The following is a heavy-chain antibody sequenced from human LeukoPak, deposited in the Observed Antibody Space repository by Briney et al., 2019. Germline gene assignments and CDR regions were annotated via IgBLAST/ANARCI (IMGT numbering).Heavy chain of an antibody. J-gene: IGHJ3*02. V-gene: IGHV4-61*01. CDR3: ASYSMYDFWSGYRSDAFDI. Sequence: SETLSLTCTVSGGSISSSSYYWSWIRQPPGKGLEWIGYIYYSGSTNYNPSLKSRVTISVDTSKNQFSLKLSSVTAADTAVYYCASYSMYDFWSGYRSDAFDIWGQGTMVTVSS. CDR1: GGSISSSSYY. CDR2: IYYSGST. D-gene: IGHD3-3*01.